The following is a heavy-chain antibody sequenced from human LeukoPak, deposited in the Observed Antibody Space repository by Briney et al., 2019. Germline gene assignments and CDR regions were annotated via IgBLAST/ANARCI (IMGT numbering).Heavy chain of an antibody. D-gene: IGHD3-10*01. CDR3: ARDLAGTLAYPDY. V-gene: IGHV3-21*01. Sequence: PGGSLRVSCAASGFTFSTYRMNWVRQAPGKGLEWVSSISSSSSYIYYADSVKGRFTISRDNAKNSLYLQMNSLRAEDTAVYYCARDLAGTLAYPDYWGQGTLVTVSS. CDR1: GFTFSTYR. CDR2: ISSSSSYI. J-gene: IGHJ4*02.